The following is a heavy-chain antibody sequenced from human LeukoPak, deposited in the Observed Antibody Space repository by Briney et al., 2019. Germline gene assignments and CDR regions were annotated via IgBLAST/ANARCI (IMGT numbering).Heavy chain of an antibody. Sequence: PSETLSLTCSVSGGSISSSNYYWGWIRQPPGKGLEWIGYIYYSGSTNYNPSLMSRLTISIDTSKNQFSLKLSSVTAADTAVYYCARGPRISLVRGALELDYWGQGTLVTVSS. V-gene: IGHV4-61*05. J-gene: IGHJ4*02. D-gene: IGHD3-10*01. CDR1: GGSISSSNYY. CDR3: ARGPRISLVRGALELDY. CDR2: IYYSGST.